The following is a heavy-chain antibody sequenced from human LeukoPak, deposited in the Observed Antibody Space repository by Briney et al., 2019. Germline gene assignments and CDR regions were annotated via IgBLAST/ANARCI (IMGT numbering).Heavy chain of an antibody. CDR1: GGSISSYF. Sequence: SETLPLTCTVSGGSISSYFWSWIRQPPGKGLEWIGHIYYSGSTNYSPSLKSRVTVSVDTSKNQFSLKLSSVTAADTAVYYCARGAGNYYFYGMDVWGQGTTVTVSS. CDR2: IYYSGST. V-gene: IGHV4-59*01. CDR3: ARGAGNYYFYGMDV. J-gene: IGHJ6*02.